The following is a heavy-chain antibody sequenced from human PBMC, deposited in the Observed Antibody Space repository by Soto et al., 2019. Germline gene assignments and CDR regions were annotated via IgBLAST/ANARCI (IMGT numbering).Heavy chain of an antibody. D-gene: IGHD3-22*01. V-gene: IGHV1-69*13. J-gene: IGHJ4*02. CDR1: GGTFSSYA. CDR2: IIPIFGTA. Sequence: SVKVSCKASGGTFSSYAISWVRQAPGQGLEWMGGIIPIFGTANYAQKFQGRVTITADESTSTAYMELSSLRSEDTAVYYCARVVPTTYDSSGYYNYWGQGTLVTVSS. CDR3: ARVVPTTYDSSGYYNY.